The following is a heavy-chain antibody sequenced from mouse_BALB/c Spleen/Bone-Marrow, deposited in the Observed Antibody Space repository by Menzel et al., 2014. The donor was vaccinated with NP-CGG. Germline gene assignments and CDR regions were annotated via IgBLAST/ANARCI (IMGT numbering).Heavy chain of an antibody. CDR3: ARVYGWYFDV. Sequence: EVNVVDSGGGLVQPGGSLKLSCVASGFTFRSYGMSWVRQTPDKRLELVATINNNGGSTYYPDSVKGQFTISRDNAKNTLYLQMSSLKSEDTAMYYCARVYGWYFDVWGAGTTVTVSS. V-gene: IGHV5-6-3*01. CDR1: GFTFRSYG. CDR2: INNNGGST. D-gene: IGHD1-1*01. J-gene: IGHJ1*01.